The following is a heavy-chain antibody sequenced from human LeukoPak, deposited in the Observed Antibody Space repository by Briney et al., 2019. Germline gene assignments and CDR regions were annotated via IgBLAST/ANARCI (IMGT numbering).Heavy chain of an antibody. V-gene: IGHV3-30*04. Sequence: GGSLRLSCAASGFTFTSYAMHWVRQAPGKGLEWVAVISFAGDIYYYADSVKGRFTISRDNSRSTLYLHMNSLRAEDTAVYYCARETYYYDSSGYWGDAFDIWGQGTMVTVSS. CDR1: GFTFTSYA. CDR2: ISFAGDIY. D-gene: IGHD3-22*01. CDR3: ARETYYYDSSGYWGDAFDI. J-gene: IGHJ3*02.